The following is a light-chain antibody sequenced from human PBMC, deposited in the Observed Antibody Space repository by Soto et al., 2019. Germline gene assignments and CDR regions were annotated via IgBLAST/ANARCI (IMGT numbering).Light chain of an antibody. V-gene: IGKV3-15*01. Sequence: EIVMTQSPATLSVSPGETATLSCRASQSVSYNLAWYQQKPGQGPTLLIYGACTRVTGIPARITGSGSGTEVTLLISSLQSEDFAVYYCQQYTNWPPLTFGGGTKVEIK. CDR2: GAC. CDR1: QSVSYN. J-gene: IGKJ4*01. CDR3: QQYTNWPPLT.